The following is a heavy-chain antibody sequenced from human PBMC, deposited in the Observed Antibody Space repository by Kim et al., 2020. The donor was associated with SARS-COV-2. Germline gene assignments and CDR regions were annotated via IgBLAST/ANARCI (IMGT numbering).Heavy chain of an antibody. CDR1: GYTFTSYY. D-gene: IGHD3-9*01. J-gene: IGHJ6*02. CDR3: AGWDYDILPGGATIWYYGMDV. CDR2: INPSGGST. Sequence: ASVKVSCKASGYTFTSYYMHWVRQAPGQGLEWMGIINPSGGSTSYAQKFQGRVTMTRDTSTSTVYMELSSLRSEDTAVYYCAGWDYDILPGGATIWYYGMDVWGQGTTVTVSS. V-gene: IGHV1-46*01.